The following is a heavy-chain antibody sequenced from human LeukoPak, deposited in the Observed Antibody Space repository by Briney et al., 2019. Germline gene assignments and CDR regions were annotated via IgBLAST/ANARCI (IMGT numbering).Heavy chain of an antibody. J-gene: IGHJ4*02. CDR2: ISSSSSYI. V-gene: IGHV3-21*01. CDR3: ARDRIMITFGGVSDY. CDR1: GFTFSSYR. D-gene: IGHD3-16*01. Sequence: GGSLRLSCAASGFTFSSYRMNWVRQAPGKGLEWVSSISSSSSYIYYADSVKGRFTISRDNAKNSLYLQMNSLRAEDTAAYYCARDRIMITFGGVSDYWGQGTLVTVSS.